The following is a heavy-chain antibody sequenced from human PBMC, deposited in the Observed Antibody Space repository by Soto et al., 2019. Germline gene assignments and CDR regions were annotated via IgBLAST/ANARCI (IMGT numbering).Heavy chain of an antibody. V-gene: IGHV2-5*01. J-gene: IGHJ3*02. CDR1: GFSLSTSGVG. CDR3: ARGLATLPVFAFDI. D-gene: IGHD6-6*01. CDR2: IYWSGDE. Sequence: QGTLKESGPTLVKPTQTLTLTCSFSGFSLSTSGVGVGWIRQSPGKALEWLALIYWSGDEHYRPSLKSRLSIIKDTSKNHVVLIMTDMDPVDIATYYCARGLATLPVFAFDIWGQGTMVTVSS.